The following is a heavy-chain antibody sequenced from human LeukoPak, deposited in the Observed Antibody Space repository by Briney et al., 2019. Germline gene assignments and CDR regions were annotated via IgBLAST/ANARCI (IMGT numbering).Heavy chain of an antibody. CDR3: ARRRIAARQFHFDY. Sequence: PSETLSLTCAVYGGSFSGYYWSWIRQPPGKGLEWIEEINHSGSTNYNPSLKSRVTISVDTSKNQFSLKLSSVTAADTAVYYCARRRIAARQFHFDYWGQGTLVTVSS. V-gene: IGHV4-34*01. D-gene: IGHD6-6*01. CDR1: GGSFSGYY. CDR2: INHSGST. J-gene: IGHJ4*02.